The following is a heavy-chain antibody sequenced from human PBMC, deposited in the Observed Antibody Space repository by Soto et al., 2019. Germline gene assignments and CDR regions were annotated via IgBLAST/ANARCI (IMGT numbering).Heavy chain of an antibody. CDR1: GYEFGSAW. Sequence: GESLKISCKAFGYEFGSAWIGWVRQMPGKGLEWMGIIKPGTPDIRYSPSLRGHVTISADEGLSTAYLQWYSLKASDSGMYYCARGDGFWSGYSYLNYWGQGTPVTVSS. D-gene: IGHD3-3*01. V-gene: IGHV5-51*01. CDR2: IKPGTPDI. CDR3: ARGDGFWSGYSYLNY. J-gene: IGHJ4*02.